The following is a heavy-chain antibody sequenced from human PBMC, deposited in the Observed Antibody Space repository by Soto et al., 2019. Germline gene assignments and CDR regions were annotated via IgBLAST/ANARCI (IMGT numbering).Heavy chain of an antibody. J-gene: IGHJ6*03. CDR1: GFTFSSYS. CDR3: ARATDYGDFYYYYYYMDV. CDR2: LSSSSSYI. V-gene: IGHV3-21*01. Sequence: PGGSLRLSCAASGFTFSSYSMNWVRQAPGKGLEWVSSLSSSSSYIYYADSVKGRFTISRDNAKNSLYLQMNSLRAEDTAVYYCARATDYGDFYYYYYYMDVWGKGTTVTVSS. D-gene: IGHD4-17*01.